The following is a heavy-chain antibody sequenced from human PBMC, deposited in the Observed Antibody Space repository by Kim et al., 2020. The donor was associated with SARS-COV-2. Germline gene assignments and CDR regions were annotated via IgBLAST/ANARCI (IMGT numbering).Heavy chain of an antibody. J-gene: IGHJ4*02. CDR2: ISYDGSNK. Sequence: GGSLRLSCAASGFTFSSYAMHWVRQAPGKGLEWVAVISYDGSNKYYADSVKGRFTISRDNSKNTLYLQMNSLRAEDTAVYYCARNKNSGYGLFDYWGQGTLVTVSS. V-gene: IGHV3-30*04. CDR3: ARNKNSGYGLFDY. D-gene: IGHD3-22*01. CDR1: GFTFSSYA.